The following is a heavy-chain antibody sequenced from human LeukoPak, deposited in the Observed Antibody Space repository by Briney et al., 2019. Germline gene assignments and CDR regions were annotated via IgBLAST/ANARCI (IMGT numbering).Heavy chain of an antibody. V-gene: IGHV3-23*01. CDR1: GFTFSSYA. CDR2: ISGSGGST. D-gene: IGHD3-9*01. J-gene: IGHJ3*02. Sequence: GGSLRLSCAASGFTFSSYAMSWVRQAPGKGLEWVSAISGSGGSTYYADSVKGRFTISRDNSKNTLYLQMNSLRAEDTAVYYCAKEGDYDILTGYYPGEGAFDTWGQGTMVTVSS. CDR3: AKEGDYDILTGYYPGEGAFDT.